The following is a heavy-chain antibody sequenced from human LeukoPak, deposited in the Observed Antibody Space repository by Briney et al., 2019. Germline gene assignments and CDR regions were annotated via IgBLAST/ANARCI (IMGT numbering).Heavy chain of an antibody. Sequence: GGSLRLSCAASGFTFSSYAMHWVRQAPGKGLEYVSAISSNGGSTYYANSVKGRFTISRDNSKNTLYLQMGSLRAEDMAVYYCARGDTSTFDYWGQGTLVTVSS. CDR2: ISSNGGST. J-gene: IGHJ4*02. V-gene: IGHV3-64*01. CDR1: GFTFSSYA. D-gene: IGHD3-16*01. CDR3: ARGDTSTFDY.